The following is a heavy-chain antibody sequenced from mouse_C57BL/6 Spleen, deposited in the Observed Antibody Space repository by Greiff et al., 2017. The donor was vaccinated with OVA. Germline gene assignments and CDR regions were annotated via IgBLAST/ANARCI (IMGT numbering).Heavy chain of an antibody. Sequence: EVHLVESGGGLVQPGGSLSLSCAASGFTFTDYYMSWVRQPPGKALEWLGFIRNKANGYTTEYSASVKGRFTISSDNSQRILYLHMNDLRAEDSATYYCARIRDYPVAMDYWGQGTSVTVSS. J-gene: IGHJ4*01. CDR3: ARIRDYPVAMDY. CDR1: GFTFTDYY. D-gene: IGHD2-4*01. CDR2: IRNKANGYTT. V-gene: IGHV7-3*01.